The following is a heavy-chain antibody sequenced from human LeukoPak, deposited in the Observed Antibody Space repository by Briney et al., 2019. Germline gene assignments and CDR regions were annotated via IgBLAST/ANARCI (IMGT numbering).Heavy chain of an antibody. V-gene: IGHV1-18*01. CDR2: ISAYNGNT. CDR1: GYTFTSYG. Sequence: ASVTVSCKASGYTFTSYGISWVRQAPGQGLEWMGWISAYNGNTNYAQKLQGRVTMTTDTSTSTAYMELRSLRSDDTAVYYCARDRYCSSISCYSLLGYYYYYMDVWGKGTTVTISS. D-gene: IGHD2-2*01. J-gene: IGHJ6*03. CDR3: ARDRYCSSISCYSLLGYYYYYMDV.